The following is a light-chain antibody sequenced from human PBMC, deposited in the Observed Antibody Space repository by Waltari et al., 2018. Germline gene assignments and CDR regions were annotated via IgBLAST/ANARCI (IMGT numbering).Light chain of an antibody. CDR1: YSNIGHNS. V-gene: IGLV1-44*01. CDR3: AAWDDSLNGV. Sequence: QSVLTQPPSASGTPGQRVTISCSGSYSNIGHNSVNWYQQVPGTAPKLLIYNNVRRPSGVPDRFSGSKSGPSASLAISGLQSEDEADYYCAAWDDSLNGVFGGGTKLTVL. J-gene: IGLJ3*02. CDR2: NNV.